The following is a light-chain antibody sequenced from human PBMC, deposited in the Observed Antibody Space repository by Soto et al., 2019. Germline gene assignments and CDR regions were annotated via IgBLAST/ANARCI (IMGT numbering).Light chain of an antibody. CDR3: QQYGSSGT. Sequence: LQMSVGTVSLSQGERATLSCSSSQSVSTNYLAWYQQKPGQAPRLLIYGASNRATGIPDRFSGSGSGTDFTLTISRLEPEDFAVYYCQQYGSSGTVGQGTKVDI. CDR2: GAS. CDR1: QSVSTNY. V-gene: IGKV3-20*01. J-gene: IGKJ1*01.